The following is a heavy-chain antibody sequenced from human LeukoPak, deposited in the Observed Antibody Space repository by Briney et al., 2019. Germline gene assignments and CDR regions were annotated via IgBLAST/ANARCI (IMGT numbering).Heavy chain of an antibody. Sequence: SETLSLTCTVSGASISSGGYYWNWIRQHPGKGLEWIGYIYYSGSTYYTPSLKSRIIISVDTSKNQFSLKLSSVTAADTAVYYCARSQVKSTAIAFDYWGQGTLVTVSS. D-gene: IGHD2-21*02. CDR2: IYYSGST. J-gene: IGHJ4*02. CDR3: ARSQVKSTAIAFDY. V-gene: IGHV4-31*03. CDR1: GASISSGGYY.